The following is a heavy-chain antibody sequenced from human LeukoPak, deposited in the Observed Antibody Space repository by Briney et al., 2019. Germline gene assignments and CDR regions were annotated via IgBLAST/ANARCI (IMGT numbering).Heavy chain of an antibody. D-gene: IGHD2-15*01. CDR2: ISYDGSNK. V-gene: IGHV3-30*04. CDR1: GFTFSSYA. Sequence: GRSLRLSCAASGFTFSSYAMHWVRQAPGKGLEWVAVISYDGSNKYYADSVKGRFTISRDNSKNTLYLQMNSLRAEDTAVYYCARETSGYCSGGSCYSEYYFDYWGQGTLVTVSS. CDR3: ARETSGYCSGGSCYSEYYFDY. J-gene: IGHJ4*02.